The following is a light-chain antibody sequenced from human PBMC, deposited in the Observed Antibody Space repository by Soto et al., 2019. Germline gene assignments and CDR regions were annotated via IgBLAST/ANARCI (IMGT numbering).Light chain of an antibody. CDR1: QSVSSNY. Sequence: EIVLTQSPGTLSLSPGARATLSCRASQSVSSNYLAWYQQKPGQAPRLLIYGASSRATGIPDRFSGSGSGTDFTLTITRLEPEDFAVYYCQQYDNSPCTFGQGTKVDIK. CDR3: QQYDNSPCT. J-gene: IGKJ1*01. V-gene: IGKV3-20*01. CDR2: GAS.